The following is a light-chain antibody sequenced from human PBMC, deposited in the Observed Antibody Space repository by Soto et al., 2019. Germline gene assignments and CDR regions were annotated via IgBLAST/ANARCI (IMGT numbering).Light chain of an antibody. V-gene: IGKV3-15*01. CDR2: GAS. CDR1: QSISRN. Sequence: IVMTQSPAGLSATQRERATLSCRASQSISRNLAWYQQKPGQAPRLLIYGASTRATGVPARFSGSGSGTEFTLTINSLQSEDFVVYFCQQYNDWPTFGQGTKVDIK. CDR3: QQYNDWPT. J-gene: IGKJ1*01.